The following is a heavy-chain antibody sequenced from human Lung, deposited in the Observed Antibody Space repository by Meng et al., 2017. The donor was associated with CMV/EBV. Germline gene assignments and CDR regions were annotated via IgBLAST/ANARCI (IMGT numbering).Heavy chain of an antibody. J-gene: IGHJ6*02. V-gene: IGHV4-39*01. CDR1: GGSISSSSYY. D-gene: IGHD2-2*01. Sequence: SETLSFTCTVPGGSISSSSYYWGWIRQPPGKGLEWIGGIYYSGSTYYNPSLKSRVTISVDTSKNQFSLKLSSVTAADTAVYYCAGLCIVVVPAAICPIDVWGQGTXVTVSS. CDR3: AGLCIVVVPAAICPIDV. CDR2: IYYSGST.